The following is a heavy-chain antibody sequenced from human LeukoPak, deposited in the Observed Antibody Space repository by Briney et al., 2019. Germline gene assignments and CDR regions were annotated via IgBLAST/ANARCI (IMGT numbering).Heavy chain of an antibody. CDR1: GYTFTSYD. CDR2: MNPNSGNT. J-gene: IGHJ6*02. CDR3: ARASPYLGMDV. V-gene: IGHV1-8*01. Sequence: ASVKVSCKASGYTFTSYDINWVRQATGHGLEWMGWMNPNSGNTGYAQKFQGRVTMTRNTSISTAYMELSSLRSEDTAVYHCARASPYLGMDVWGQGTRSPSP.